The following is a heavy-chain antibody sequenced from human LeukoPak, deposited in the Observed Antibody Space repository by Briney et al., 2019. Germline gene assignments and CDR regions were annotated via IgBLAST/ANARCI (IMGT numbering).Heavy chain of an antibody. D-gene: IGHD3-10*01. J-gene: IGHJ4*02. CDR3: ATSGRGPYQGVD. CDR2: IYSGGST. Sequence: SGGSLRLSCAASGFTVSSNYMSWVRQAPGKGLEWVSVIYSGGSTYYADSVKGRFTISRDNSKNTLYLQMNSLRAEDTAVYYCATSGRGPYQGVDWGQGTLVTVSS. V-gene: IGHV3-53*01. CDR1: GFTVSSNY.